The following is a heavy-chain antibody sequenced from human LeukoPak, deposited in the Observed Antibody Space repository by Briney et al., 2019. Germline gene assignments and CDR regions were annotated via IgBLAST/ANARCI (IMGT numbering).Heavy chain of an antibody. D-gene: IGHD1-26*01. V-gene: IGHV3-7*01. CDR2: IKQDGREK. Sequence: GESLRLSCAASGFTFSSYSMNWVRQAPGKGLEWVANIKQDGREKYYVDSVKGRFTISRDNAKNSLYLQMNSLRAEDTAVYYCARGEADLDYWGQGTLVTVSS. CDR3: ARGEADLDY. CDR1: GFTFSSYS. J-gene: IGHJ4*02.